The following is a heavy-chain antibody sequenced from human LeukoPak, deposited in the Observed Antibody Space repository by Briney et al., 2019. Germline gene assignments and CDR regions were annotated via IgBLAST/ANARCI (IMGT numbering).Heavy chain of an antibody. V-gene: IGHV4-39*01. CDR2: IYYSGDT. Sequence: SETLSLTCTVSGGSIISSNYYCAWIRQPPGKGLEWIGSIYYSGDTYYNPSLKSRLTISVDTSKNQFSLKLTSVTAADTAVYYCARHHHNGWSDYWGQGTLVTVSS. CDR3: ARHHHNGWSDY. D-gene: IGHD6-19*01. CDR1: GGSIISSNYY. J-gene: IGHJ4*02.